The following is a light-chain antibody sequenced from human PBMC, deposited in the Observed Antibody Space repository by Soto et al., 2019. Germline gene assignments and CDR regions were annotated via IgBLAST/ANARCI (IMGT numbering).Light chain of an antibody. V-gene: IGKV1-5*03. Sequence: DIQMTQSPSTLSASVGDRVTITCRASQSISSWLAWYQQKPGKAPTLLIYKASSLESGVPSRLSGSGSGTEFTITLRSLQPDDFPTNYCQQYNSYPLIFVGGPKVQSK. CDR1: QSISSW. J-gene: IGKJ4*01. CDR2: KAS. CDR3: QQYNSYPLI.